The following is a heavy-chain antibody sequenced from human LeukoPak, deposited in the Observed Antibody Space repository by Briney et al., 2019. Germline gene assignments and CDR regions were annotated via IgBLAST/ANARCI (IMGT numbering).Heavy chain of an antibody. J-gene: IGHJ4*02. Sequence: GGSLRLSSAASGFTFCSYGMHWVRQGPGKGLGWVAFIRYDGSNKYYADSVKGRFTICRDNSKNTLYLQVNSLRAEDTAVYYCAKTMIKMGATTQRLDYWGQGTLVTVSS. V-gene: IGHV3-30*02. CDR1: GFTFCSYG. CDR3: AKTMIKMGATTQRLDY. CDR2: IRYDGSNK. D-gene: IGHD1-26*01.